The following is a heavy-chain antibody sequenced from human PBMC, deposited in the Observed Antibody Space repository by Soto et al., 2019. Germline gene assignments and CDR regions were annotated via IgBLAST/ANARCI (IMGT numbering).Heavy chain of an antibody. CDR3: AKERRGIVVVPAAMHVGGPTDY. CDR2: SGSGGST. D-gene: IGHD2-2*01. J-gene: IGHJ4*02. V-gene: IGHV3-53*01. CDR1: GFTVSSNY. Sequence: GGSLRLSCAASGFTVSSNYMSWVRKAPGKGLEWVSVSGSGGSTYYADSVKGRFTISRDNSKNTLYLQMNSLRAEDTAVYYCAKERRGIVVVPAAMHVGGPTDYWGQGTLVTVSS.